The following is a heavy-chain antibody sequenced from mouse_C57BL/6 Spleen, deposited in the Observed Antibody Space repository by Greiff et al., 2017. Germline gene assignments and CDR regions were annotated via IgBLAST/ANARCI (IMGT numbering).Heavy chain of an antibody. V-gene: IGHV5-17*01. Sequence: EVKLVESGGGLVKPGGSLKLSCAASGFTFSDYGMHWVRQAPEKGLEWVAYISSGSSTIYYADTVKGRFTISRDNAKNTLFLQMTSLRSEDTAMYYCARIPFYDYDGYFDVWGTGTTVTVSS. D-gene: IGHD2-4*01. CDR3: ARIPFYDYDGYFDV. J-gene: IGHJ1*03. CDR1: GFTFSDYG. CDR2: ISSGSSTI.